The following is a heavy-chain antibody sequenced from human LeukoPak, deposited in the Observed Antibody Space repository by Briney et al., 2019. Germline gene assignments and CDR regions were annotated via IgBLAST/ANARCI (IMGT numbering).Heavy chain of an antibody. D-gene: IGHD6-19*01. J-gene: IGHJ3*02. CDR1: GYTFTGYY. CDR2: INPNSGGT. CDR3: ARGYSSGWHGPPGAFDI. Sequence: ASVKVSCRASGYTFTGYYMHWVRQAPGQGLEWMGWINPNSGGTNYAQKFQGWVTMTRDTSISTAYMELSRLRSDDTAVYYCARGYSSGWHGPPGAFDIWGQGTMVTVSS. V-gene: IGHV1-2*04.